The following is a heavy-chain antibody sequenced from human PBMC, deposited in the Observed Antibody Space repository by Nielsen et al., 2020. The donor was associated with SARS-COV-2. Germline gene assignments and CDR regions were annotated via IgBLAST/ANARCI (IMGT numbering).Heavy chain of an antibody. CDR2: ISWNSGSI. Sequence: SLKISCAASGFTFDDYAMPWVRQAPGKGLEWVSGISWNSGSIGYADSVKGRFTISRDNAKNSLYLQMNSLRAEDTALYYCAKDIEQWLLVDGYRRFDPWGQGTLVTVSS. J-gene: IGHJ5*02. V-gene: IGHV3-9*01. CDR3: AKDIEQWLLVDGYRRFDP. CDR1: GFTFDDYA. D-gene: IGHD6-19*01.